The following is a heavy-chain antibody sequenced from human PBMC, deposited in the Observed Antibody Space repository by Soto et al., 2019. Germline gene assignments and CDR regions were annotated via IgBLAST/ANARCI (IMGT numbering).Heavy chain of an antibody. CDR1: GGTFSSYA. CDR3: ASHGYRYGNRRHSYYYYGMDV. CDR2: IIPIFGTA. Sequence: SVKVSCKASGGTFSSYAISWVRQAPGQGLEWMGGIIPIFGTANYAQKFQGRVTITADESTSTAYMELSSLRSEDTAVYYCASHGYRYGNRRHSYYYYGMDVWGQGTTVTVSS. J-gene: IGHJ6*02. V-gene: IGHV1-69*13. D-gene: IGHD5-18*01.